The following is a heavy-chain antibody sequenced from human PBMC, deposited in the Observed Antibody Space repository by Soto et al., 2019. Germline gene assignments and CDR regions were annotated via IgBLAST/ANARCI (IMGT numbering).Heavy chain of an antibody. Sequence: QVQLAESGGGVVQPGGSLRLSCAASGFTFSDYGIDWIRQAPGKGLGWVAVISHEGGTQYYADSVRGRFTVTRDNSKTILYLQMDSLSPEDTAVYFCAKEGSPKVSRWDDYWGQGTLVTVSS. CDR2: ISHEGGTQ. J-gene: IGHJ4*02. V-gene: IGHV3-30*18. CDR3: AKEGSPKVSRWDDY. D-gene: IGHD1-26*01. CDR1: GFTFSDYG.